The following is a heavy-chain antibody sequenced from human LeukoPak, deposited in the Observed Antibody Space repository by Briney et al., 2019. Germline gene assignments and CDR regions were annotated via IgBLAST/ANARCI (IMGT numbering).Heavy chain of an antibody. D-gene: IGHD3-10*01. CDR1: GGSIGSSSYY. CDR2: IYYSGST. V-gene: IGHV4-39*01. CDR3: ARTRYYYNSRSYGAPYYFDY. Sequence: SETLSLTCTVSGGSIGSSSYYWGWIRQPPGKGLEWIGSIYYSGSTYYNPSLKSRVTISVDTSKNQFSLKLSSVTAADTAVYYCARTRYYYNSRSYGAPYYFDYWGQGTLVTVSS. J-gene: IGHJ4*02.